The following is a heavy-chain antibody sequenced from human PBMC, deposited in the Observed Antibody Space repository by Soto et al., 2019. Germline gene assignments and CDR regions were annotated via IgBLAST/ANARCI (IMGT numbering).Heavy chain of an antibody. V-gene: IGHV3-30*03. Sequence: GGSLRLSCAASGFTFSSYGMHWVRQAPGKGLEWVAVISYDGSNKYYADSVKGRFTISRDNSKNTLYLQMNSLRAEDTAVYYCAIDFLGGGYRLMDVCGKGTTVTVSS. CDR3: AIDFLGGGYRLMDV. D-gene: IGHD3-16*01. J-gene: IGHJ6*04. CDR1: GFTFSSYG. CDR2: ISYDGSNK.